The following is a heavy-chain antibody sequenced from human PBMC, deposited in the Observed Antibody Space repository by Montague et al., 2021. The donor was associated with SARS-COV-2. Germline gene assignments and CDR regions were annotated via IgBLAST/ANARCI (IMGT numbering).Heavy chain of an antibody. J-gene: IGHJ6*02. CDR2: IYTLGST. Sequence: TLSLTCTVSGDSISSGDYHWSWVRQPAGKGLEWIGYIYTLGSTSYNPSLKSRVTISMDTSKHQLSLKLSSVTAADTAVYFCARSPYRTTYLNGMDVWGQGTTVTVSS. V-gene: IGHV4-61*09. CDR1: GDSISSGDYH. D-gene: IGHD1-14*01. CDR3: ARSPYRTTYLNGMDV.